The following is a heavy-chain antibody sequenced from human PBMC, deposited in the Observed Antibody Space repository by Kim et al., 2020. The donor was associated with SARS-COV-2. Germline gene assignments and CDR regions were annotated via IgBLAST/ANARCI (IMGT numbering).Heavy chain of an antibody. CDR1: GYTLTELS. V-gene: IGHV1-24*01. CDR3: ATVHDFWSGYSY. Sequence: ASVKVSCKVSGYTLTELSMHWVRQAPGKGLEWMGGFDPEDGETIYAQKFQGRVTMTEDTSTDTAYMELSSLRSEDTAVYYCATVHDFWSGYSYWGQGTLVTVSS. J-gene: IGHJ4*02. D-gene: IGHD3-3*01. CDR2: FDPEDGET.